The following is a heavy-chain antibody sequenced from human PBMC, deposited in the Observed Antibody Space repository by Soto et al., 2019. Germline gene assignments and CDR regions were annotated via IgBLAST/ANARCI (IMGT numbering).Heavy chain of an antibody. D-gene: IGHD2-2*01. CDR3: ARAMSTYSYYGMDV. V-gene: IGHV3-11*01. J-gene: IGHJ6*02. Sequence: LRLSCAASGFTFTDYYMSWIRQAPGKGLEWVSYISDGGTTVYYGDSVKGRFTISRDNAKNSLFLQMNSLRAEDTAVYYCARAMSTYSYYGMDVWGQGTTVTVSS. CDR1: GFTFTDYY. CDR2: ISDGGTTV.